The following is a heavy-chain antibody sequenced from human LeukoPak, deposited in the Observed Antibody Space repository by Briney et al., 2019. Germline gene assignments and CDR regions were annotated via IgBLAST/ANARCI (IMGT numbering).Heavy chain of an antibody. CDR1: GGSIRGNY. V-gene: IGHV4-59*01. D-gene: IGHD4-17*01. CDR2: IYYAGST. CDR3: AREKESIDYGDSRISWYFDL. J-gene: IGHJ2*01. Sequence: SETLSLTCTVSGGSIRGNYWTWIRQPPGKGLEWIGYIYYAGSTNYNPSLKSRVIISVDTSKNQFSLRLSSVTAADRATYYCAREKESIDYGDSRISWYFDLWGRGTLVTVSP.